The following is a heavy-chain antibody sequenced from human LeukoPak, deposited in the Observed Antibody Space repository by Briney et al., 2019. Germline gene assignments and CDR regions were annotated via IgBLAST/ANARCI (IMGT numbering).Heavy chain of an antibody. CDR2: ISNSGGST. CDR3: AKTRGYDPGRYFDY. J-gene: IGHJ4*02. Sequence: GGSLRLSCAASGFTFTNYALSWVRQAPGKGLEWVSAISNSGGSTFYADSVKGRFTISRDNSKNTLYLQMNSLRAEDTAVYYCAKTRGYDPGRYFDYWGQGTLVTVSS. CDR1: GFTFTNYA. V-gene: IGHV3-23*01. D-gene: IGHD5-12*01.